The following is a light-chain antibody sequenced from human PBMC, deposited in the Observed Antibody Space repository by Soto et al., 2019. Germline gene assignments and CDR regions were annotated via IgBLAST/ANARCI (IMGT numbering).Light chain of an antibody. V-gene: IGLV1-40*01. CDR2: GNI. CDR3: AAWDDSLSGRWV. CDR1: SSNIGAGYD. J-gene: IGLJ3*02. Sequence: QAVVTQPPSVSGAPGQRVTISCTGSSSNIGAGYDVHWYQQRPGTAPKLLIFGNINRPSGVPDRFSGSKSGTSASLAITGLQAEDEGDYYCAAWDDSLSGRWVFGGGTKLTVL.